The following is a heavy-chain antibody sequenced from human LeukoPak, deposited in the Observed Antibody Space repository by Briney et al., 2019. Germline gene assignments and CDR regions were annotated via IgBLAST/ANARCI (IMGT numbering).Heavy chain of an antibody. CDR3: ARVWSGSYYFDHDY. V-gene: IGHV3-21*01. Sequence: GGSLRLSCAASGFTFSSYSMNWVRQAPGKGLEWVSSISSSSSYIYYADSVKGRFTISRDNAKNSLYLQMNSLRAEDTAVYYCARVWSGSYYFDHDYWGQGTLVTVSS. D-gene: IGHD1-26*01. CDR1: GFTFSSYS. J-gene: IGHJ4*02. CDR2: ISSSSSYI.